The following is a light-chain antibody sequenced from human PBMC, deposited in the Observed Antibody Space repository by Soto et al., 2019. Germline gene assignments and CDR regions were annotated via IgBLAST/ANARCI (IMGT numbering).Light chain of an antibody. CDR2: AAS. Sequence: DIQMTQSPSSLSASVGDRVTITCRASQSISSYLSWYQQKPGKAPKLLIYAASSLQSGVPSRFSGSGSGTDFNLTIRSLQPEDFATYYCQQSYGTPITFGQGTRLEIK. V-gene: IGKV1-39*01. CDR3: QQSYGTPIT. J-gene: IGKJ5*01. CDR1: QSISSY.